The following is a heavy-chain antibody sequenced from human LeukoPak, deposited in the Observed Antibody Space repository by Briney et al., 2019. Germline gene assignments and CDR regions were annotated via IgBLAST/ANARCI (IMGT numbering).Heavy chain of an antibody. CDR3: ARRSSSTNWYFDL. D-gene: IGHD6-13*01. J-gene: IGHJ2*01. CDR2: IHYSGST. V-gene: IGHV4-39*01. Sequence: SSETLSLTCTVSGGSISSSSYYWGWIRQPPGKGLEWMGSIHYSGSTYNNPSLKSRVTMSVDTSKSQFSLKVSSVTAADTAVYYCARRSSSTNWYFDLWGRGTMVTVSS. CDR1: GGSISSSSYY.